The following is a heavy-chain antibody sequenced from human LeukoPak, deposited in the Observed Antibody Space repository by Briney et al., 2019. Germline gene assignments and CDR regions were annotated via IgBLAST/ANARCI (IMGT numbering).Heavy chain of an antibody. CDR3: AILSTMIGIDY. J-gene: IGHJ4*02. Sequence: ASVTVSCTASGYTFTSYGISWVRQAPGQGLEWMGWISAYNGNTNYAQKLQGRVTMTTDTSTSTAYMELRSLRSDDTAVYYCAILSTMIGIDYWGQGTLVTVSS. CDR2: ISAYNGNT. D-gene: IGHD3-22*01. V-gene: IGHV1-18*01. CDR1: GYTFTSYG.